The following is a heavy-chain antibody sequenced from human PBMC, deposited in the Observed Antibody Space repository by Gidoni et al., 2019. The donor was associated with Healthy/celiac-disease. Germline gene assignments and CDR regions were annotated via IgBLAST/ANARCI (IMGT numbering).Heavy chain of an antibody. V-gene: IGHV3-7*01. CDR1: CCSFSSSW. D-gene: IGHD3-3*01. CDR3: ARVFTIFGVVIIGGLDY. Sequence: CCSFSSSWMSWVRQAPGKGLEWVANIKQDGSEKYYVDSVKGRFTISRDNAKNSRFLQMNSLRAEDTAVYYCARVFTIFGVVIIGGLDYWGQGTLVTVSS. J-gene: IGHJ4*02. CDR2: IKQDGSEK.